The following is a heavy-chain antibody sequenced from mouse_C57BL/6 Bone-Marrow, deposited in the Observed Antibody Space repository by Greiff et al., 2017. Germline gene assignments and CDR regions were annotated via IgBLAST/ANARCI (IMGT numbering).Heavy chain of an antibody. CDR2: IYPGSGST. V-gene: IGHV1-55*01. D-gene: IGHD1-1*01. CDR1: GYTFTSYW. Sequence: VQLQQPGAELVKPGASVKMSCKASGYTFTSYWITWVKQRPGQGLEWIGDIYPGSGSTNYNEKFKSKATLTVDTSSSTAYMQLSSLTSEDSAVYYCAIEALTTVVAFYWYFDVWGTGTTVTVSS. J-gene: IGHJ1*03. CDR3: AIEALTTVVAFYWYFDV.